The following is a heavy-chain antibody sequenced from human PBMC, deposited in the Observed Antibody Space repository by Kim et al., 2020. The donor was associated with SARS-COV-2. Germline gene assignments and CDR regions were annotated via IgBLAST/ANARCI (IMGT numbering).Heavy chain of an antibody. V-gene: IGHV1-46*01. Sequence: ASVKVSCKASGYNFPAYYMEWVRQAPGQGLEWVGLINPSGPFTSYAQKFQDRVTMTTDTSTSTIYMQLSSLRSDDTAVYYCARGGNSGYERPLEYWGRGT. J-gene: IGHJ4*02. CDR3: ARGGNSGYERPLEY. D-gene: IGHD5-12*01. CDR2: INPSGPFT. CDR1: GYNFPAYY.